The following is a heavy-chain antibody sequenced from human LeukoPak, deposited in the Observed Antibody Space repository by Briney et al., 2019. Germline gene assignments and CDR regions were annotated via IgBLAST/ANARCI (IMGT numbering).Heavy chain of an antibody. D-gene: IGHD2-15*01. CDR3: ACSIGGYCSGGSCQPYYFDY. CDR1: GFTFSSYS. Sequence: GGSLRLSCAASGFTFSSYSMNWVRQAPGKGLEWVSSISSSSSYIYYADSVKGRFTISRDNAKNSLYLQMNSLRAEDTAVYYCACSIGGYCSGGSCQPYYFDYWGQGTLVTVSS. J-gene: IGHJ4*02. V-gene: IGHV3-21*01. CDR2: ISSSSSYI.